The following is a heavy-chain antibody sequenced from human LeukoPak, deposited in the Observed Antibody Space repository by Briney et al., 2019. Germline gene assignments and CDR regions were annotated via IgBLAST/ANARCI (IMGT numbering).Heavy chain of an antibody. Sequence: SETLSLTCTVSGGSISSYYLSWIRQPPGKGLEWIGYIYTSGSTNYNPSLKSRVTISVDTSKNQFSLKLSSVTAADTAVYYCARRSSTPSYYYYMDVWGKGTTVTVSS. CDR1: GGSISSYY. CDR2: IYTSGST. D-gene: IGHD5/OR15-5a*01. J-gene: IGHJ6*03. V-gene: IGHV4-4*09. CDR3: ARRSSTPSYYYYMDV.